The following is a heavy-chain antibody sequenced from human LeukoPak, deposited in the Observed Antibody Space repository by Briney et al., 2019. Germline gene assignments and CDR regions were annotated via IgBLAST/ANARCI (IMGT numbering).Heavy chain of an antibody. CDR2: IYTSGST. CDR1: GGSISSYY. Sequence: TSETLSLTCTVPGGSISSYYWSWIRQPAGKGLEWIGRIYTSGSTNYNPSLKSRVTMSVDTSKDQFSLKLSSVTAADTAVYHCARGDYETPGGAFDIWGQGTMVTVSS. J-gene: IGHJ3*02. CDR3: ARGDYETPGGAFDI. D-gene: IGHD3-22*01. V-gene: IGHV4-4*07.